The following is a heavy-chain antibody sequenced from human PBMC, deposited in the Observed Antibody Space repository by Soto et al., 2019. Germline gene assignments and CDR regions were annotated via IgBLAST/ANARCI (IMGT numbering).Heavy chain of an antibody. V-gene: IGHV4-39*01. J-gene: IGHJ4*02. CDR3: ALRYGSGSSPYFDY. CDR1: GGSISSSSYY. Sequence: SETLSLTCTVSGGSISSSSYYWGWIRQPPGKGLEWIGSIYYSGSTYYNPSLKSRVTISVDTSKNQFSLKLSSVTAADTAVYYCALRYGSGSSPYFDYWGQGTLVTVSS. CDR2: IYYSGST. D-gene: IGHD3-10*01.